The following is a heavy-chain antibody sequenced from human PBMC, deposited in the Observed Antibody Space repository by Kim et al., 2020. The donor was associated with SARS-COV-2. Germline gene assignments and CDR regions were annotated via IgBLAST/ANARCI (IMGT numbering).Heavy chain of an antibody. CDR1: GFTFSSYA. CDR2: ISYDGSNK. V-gene: IGHV3-30-3*01. D-gene: IGHD6-13*01. CDR3: AREGRIAAAGTLGDY. J-gene: IGHJ4*02. Sequence: GGSLRLSCAASGFTFSSYAMHWVRQAPGKGLEWVAVISYDGSNKYYADSVKGRFTISRDNSKNTLYLQMNSLRAEDTAVYYCAREGRIAAAGTLGDYWGQGTLVTVSS.